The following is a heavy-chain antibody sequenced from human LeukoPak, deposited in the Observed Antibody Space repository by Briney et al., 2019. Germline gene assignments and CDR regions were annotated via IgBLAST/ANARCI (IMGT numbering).Heavy chain of an antibody. CDR3: ARVVGPHYYYYGMDV. V-gene: IGHV1-18*01. Sequence: ASVKVSCKASGYTFRSYGVSWVRRAPGQGLEWMGWITPYNGNTNYAQKFQARVTMTTDTSTSTAYMELGSLRSDDTAVYYCARVVGPHYYYYGMDVWGQGTTVTVSS. CDR1: GYTFRSYG. CDR2: ITPYNGNT. J-gene: IGHJ6*02.